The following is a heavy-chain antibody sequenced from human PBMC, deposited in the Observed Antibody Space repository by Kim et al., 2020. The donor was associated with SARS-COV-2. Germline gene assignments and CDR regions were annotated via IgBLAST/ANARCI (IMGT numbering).Heavy chain of an antibody. D-gene: IGHD5-12*01. CDR3: ARDPSRDGYNDAFDI. Sequence: GGSLRLSCAASGFTFSSYNMNWVRQAPGKGLEWVSYISSSTSTKFYADSVKGRFTISRDNAKNSLYLQMNSLRDDDTAVYYCARDPSRDGYNDAFDIWGQGTMVTVSS. CDR1: GFTFSSYN. J-gene: IGHJ3*02. V-gene: IGHV3-48*02. CDR2: ISSSTSTK.